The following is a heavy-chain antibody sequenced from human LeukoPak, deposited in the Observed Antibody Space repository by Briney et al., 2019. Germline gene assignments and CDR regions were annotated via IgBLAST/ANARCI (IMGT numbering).Heavy chain of an antibody. CDR2: ISSSSSYI. Sequence: GGSLRLSCAASGFTFSSYSMSWVRQAPGKGLEWVSSISSSSSYIYYADSVKGRFTISRDNAKNSLYLQMNSLRAEDTAVYYCARDLSRGCEPYFDYWGQGTLVTVSS. J-gene: IGHJ4*02. CDR1: GFTFSSYS. V-gene: IGHV3-21*01. D-gene: IGHD6-19*01. CDR3: ARDLSRGCEPYFDY.